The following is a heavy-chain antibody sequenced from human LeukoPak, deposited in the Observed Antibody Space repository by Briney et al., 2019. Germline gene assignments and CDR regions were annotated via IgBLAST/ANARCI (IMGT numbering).Heavy chain of an antibody. CDR3: ARDPTIRVGCSSTSCYYFDY. CDR2: ISSSSSYI. D-gene: IGHD2-2*01. J-gene: IGHJ4*02. Sequence: GGSLRLSCAASGFTFSSYSMNWVRQAPGKGLEWVSSISSSSSYIYYADSVKGRFTISRDNAKNSLYLQMNSLRAEDTAVYYCARDPTIRVGCSSTSCYYFDYWGQGTLVTVSS. V-gene: IGHV3-21*01. CDR1: GFTFSSYS.